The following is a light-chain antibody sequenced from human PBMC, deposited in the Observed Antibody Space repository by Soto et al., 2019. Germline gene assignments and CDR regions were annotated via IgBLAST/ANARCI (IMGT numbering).Light chain of an antibody. Sequence: EIVMTQSPVTLSVSPGERVTLSCRASQRVGSNLAWYQQKPGQAPRLLISGASARDAGIPARFSGSGSGTEFTLTISSLQSEDFAVYYCQQYNDWPSWTFGQGTKVEIK. J-gene: IGKJ1*01. CDR3: QQYNDWPSWT. V-gene: IGKV3D-15*01. CDR1: QRVGSN. CDR2: GAS.